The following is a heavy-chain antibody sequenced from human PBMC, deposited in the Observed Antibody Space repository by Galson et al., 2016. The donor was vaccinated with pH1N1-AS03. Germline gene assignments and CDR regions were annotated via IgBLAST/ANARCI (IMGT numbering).Heavy chain of an antibody. V-gene: IGHV3-66*01. CDR1: GYTFSTFA. CDR3: VRDFRWGGNSGY. Sequence: SLRLSCAASGYTFSTFALHWVRQAPGKGLEWVSIIYSGGTTYYADSVKGRFIVSRDNSKNTLYLQMNSLRAEDTAVYYCVRDFRWGGNSGYWGQGTLVTVSS. CDR2: IYSGGTT. D-gene: IGHD4-23*01. J-gene: IGHJ4*02.